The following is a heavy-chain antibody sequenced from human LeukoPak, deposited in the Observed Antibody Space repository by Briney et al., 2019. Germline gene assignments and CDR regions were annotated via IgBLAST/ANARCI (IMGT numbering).Heavy chain of an antibody. J-gene: IGHJ4*02. Sequence: ASVKVSCKASGYTFTGYHIHWVRQAPGQGLEWMGWINPNSGGTNYAQKFQGRVTTTRDTSISTAYMELSRLRSDDTAVYYCARLTTGLFWGQGTLVTVSS. D-gene: IGHD4-17*01. CDR3: ARLTTGLF. V-gene: IGHV1-2*02. CDR2: INPNSGGT. CDR1: GYTFTGYH.